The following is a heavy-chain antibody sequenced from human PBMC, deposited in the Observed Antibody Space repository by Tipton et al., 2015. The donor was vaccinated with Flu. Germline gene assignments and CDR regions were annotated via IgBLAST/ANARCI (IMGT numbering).Heavy chain of an antibody. CDR2: IYNSGST. V-gene: IGHV4-61*01. D-gene: IGHD2-15*01. CDR1: GGSVSSGSYY. J-gene: IGHJ4*02. CDR3: ARGSGGNYKYYFDS. Sequence: TLSLTCTVSGGSVSSGSYYWSWIRQPPGKGLEWIGYIYNSGSTNYNPSLKSRVTISLDTSRNQFSLKLSSVTAADTAVYFCARGSGGNYKYYFDSWGQGTLVTVSS.